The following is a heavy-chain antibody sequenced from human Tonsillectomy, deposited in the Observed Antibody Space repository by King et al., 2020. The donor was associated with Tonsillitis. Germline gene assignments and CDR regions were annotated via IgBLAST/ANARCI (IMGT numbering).Heavy chain of an antibody. D-gene: IGHD3-10*01. V-gene: IGHV4-39*01. CDR1: GGSISSNSYY. J-gene: IGHJ4*02. Sequence: LQLQESGPGLVKPSETLSLTCTVPGGSISSNSYYWGWIRQPPGKGREWIGRVSYSGSPCYNPSLKSRVTTSGDTSKNQFSLKLSSVTAADTAVYYCARQKQSAGSFDYWGQGTLVTVSS. CDR2: VSYSGSP. CDR3: ARQKQSAGSFDY.